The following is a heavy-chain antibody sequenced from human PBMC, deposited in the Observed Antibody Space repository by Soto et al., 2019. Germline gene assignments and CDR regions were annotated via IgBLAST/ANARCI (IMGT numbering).Heavy chain of an antibody. CDR2: VYYSGST. D-gene: IGHD3-10*01. J-gene: IGHJ4*02. Sequence: QMQLQESGPGLVKPSETLSLTCTVSGGSIRSSSYSWDWIRQPPAKGLEWIGSVYYSGSTYDNPSLRSRVTRSVDTSKNQFSLKLSSVTAADTAVYYCARSGQTFYGSGSFDYWGQGTLVTVSS. CDR3: ARSGQTFYGSGSFDY. V-gene: IGHV4-39*01. CDR1: GGSIRSSSYS.